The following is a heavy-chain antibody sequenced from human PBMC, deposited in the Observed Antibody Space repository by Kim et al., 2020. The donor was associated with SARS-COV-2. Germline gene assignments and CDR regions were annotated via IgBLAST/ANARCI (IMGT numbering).Heavy chain of an antibody. CDR1: GGSFSGYY. J-gene: IGHJ6*02. V-gene: IGHV4-34*01. CDR2: INHSGST. CDR3: ARGRGLRFLES. D-gene: IGHD3-3*01. Sequence: SETLSLTCAVYGGSFSGYYWSWIRQPPGKGLEWIGEINHSGSTNYNPSLKSRVTISVDTSKNQFSLKLSSVTAADTAVYYCARGRGLRFLESWGQGTTVTVSS.